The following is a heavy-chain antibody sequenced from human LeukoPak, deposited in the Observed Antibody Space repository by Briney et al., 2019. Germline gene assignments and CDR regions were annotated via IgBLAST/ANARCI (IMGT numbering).Heavy chain of an antibody. J-gene: IGHJ4*02. CDR3: ARHRSRDGYNFDFDY. Sequence: ASVKVSCKASGYTFTGYYMHWVRQAPGQGLEWMGCINPNSGGTNYAQKFQGRVTMTRDTSISTAYMELSRLRSDDTAVYYCARHRSRDGYNFDFDYWGQGTLVTVSS. CDR2: INPNSGGT. V-gene: IGHV1-2*02. CDR1: GYTFTGYY. D-gene: IGHD5-24*01.